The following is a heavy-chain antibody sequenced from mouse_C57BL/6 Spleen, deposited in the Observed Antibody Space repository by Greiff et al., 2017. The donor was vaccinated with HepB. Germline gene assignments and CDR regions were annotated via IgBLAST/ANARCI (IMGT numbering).Heavy chain of an antibody. CDR2: IDPETGGT. CDR1: GYTFTDYE. D-gene: IGHD3-2*02. Sequence: QVQLQQSGAELVRPGASVTLSCKASGYTFTDYEMHWVKQTPVHGLEWIGAIDPETGGTAYNQKFKGKAILTADKSSSTAYMELRSLTSEDSAVYYCTRPSSGYGAMDYWGQGTSVTVSS. CDR3: TRPSSGYGAMDY. J-gene: IGHJ4*01. V-gene: IGHV1-15*01.